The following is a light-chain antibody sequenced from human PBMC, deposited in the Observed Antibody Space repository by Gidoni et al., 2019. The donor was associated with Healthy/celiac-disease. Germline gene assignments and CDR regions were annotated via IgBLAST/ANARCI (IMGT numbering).Light chain of an antibody. CDR2: GNS. V-gene: IGLV1-40*01. Sequence: QSVLTQPPSVSGAPGQRVTISCTGSSSNIGAGYDVHWYQQHPGTAPKPLIYGNSNRPSGVPDRFSGSKSGTSASLAITGLQAEDEADYYCQSYDSSLSGSYVFGTGTKVTVL. CDR1: SSNIGAGYD. CDR3: QSYDSSLSGSYV. J-gene: IGLJ1*01.